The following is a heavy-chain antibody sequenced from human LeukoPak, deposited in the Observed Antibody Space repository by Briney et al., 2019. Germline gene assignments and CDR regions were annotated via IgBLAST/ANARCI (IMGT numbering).Heavy chain of an antibody. Sequence: GGSLRLSCAASGFTFSSYGMHWVRQAPGKGLEWVAFIRYDGSNKYYADSVKGRSTISRDNSKNMLYLQMNSLRAEDTAVYYCAKVDYDFWSGYSPPHNYYYYYYMDVWGKGTTVTVSS. V-gene: IGHV3-30*02. CDR1: GFTFSSYG. CDR3: AKVDYDFWSGYSPPHNYYYYYYMDV. J-gene: IGHJ6*03. D-gene: IGHD3-3*01. CDR2: IRYDGSNK.